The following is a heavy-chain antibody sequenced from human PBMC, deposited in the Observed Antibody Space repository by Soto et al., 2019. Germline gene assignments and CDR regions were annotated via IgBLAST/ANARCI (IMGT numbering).Heavy chain of an antibody. CDR2: TYYRSKWIH. J-gene: IGHJ6*02. V-gene: IGHV6-1*01. D-gene: IGHD3-16*01. CDR3: AGVVWFRGMDV. CDR1: GDSVSRSSAA. Sequence: PSQTLSLTCDISGDSVSRSSAAWNWIRQSPSRGLEWLGRTYYRSKWIHEYTLSMESRITINPDTSKNQFSLHIYSVTPEDTAVYYCAGVVWFRGMDVWGQGTPVTVSS.